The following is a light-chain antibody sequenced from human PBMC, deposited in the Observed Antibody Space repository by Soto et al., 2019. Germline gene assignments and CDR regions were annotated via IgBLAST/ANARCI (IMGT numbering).Light chain of an antibody. J-gene: IGKJ5*01. Sequence: EIVLTQSPGTLSLSPGERATLSCRASQSISGNYLAWYQQKPGQAPRLLIYGASNRATGIPDRFSGSGSGTDFTLTISSLEPEDFAIYYCQERSNWPPITFGQGTRLEIK. CDR1: QSISGNY. CDR3: QERSNWPPIT. V-gene: IGKV3D-20*02. CDR2: GAS.